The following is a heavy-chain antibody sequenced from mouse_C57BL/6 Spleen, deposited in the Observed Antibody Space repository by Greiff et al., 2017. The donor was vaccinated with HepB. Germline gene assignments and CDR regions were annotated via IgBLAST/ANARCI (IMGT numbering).Heavy chain of an antibody. CDR1: GFTFSSYG. CDR3: ARHYYGSSHVFYCYFDV. D-gene: IGHD1-1*01. V-gene: IGHV5-6*01. CDR2: ISSGGSYT. J-gene: IGHJ1*03. Sequence: EVHLVESGGDLVKPGGSLKLSCAASGFTFSSYGMSWVRQTPDKRLEWVATISSGGSYTYYPDSVKGRFTISRDNAKNTLYLQMSSLKSEDTAMYYCARHYYGSSHVFYCYFDVWGTGTTVTVSS.